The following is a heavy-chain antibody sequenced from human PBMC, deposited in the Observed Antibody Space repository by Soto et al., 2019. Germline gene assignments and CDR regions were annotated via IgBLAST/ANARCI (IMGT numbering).Heavy chain of an antibody. V-gene: IGHV3-74*01. D-gene: IGHD2-8*01. CDR2: INSDGSST. Sequence: EVQLVESGGGLVQPGGSLRLSCAAYGFTFSSYWMHWVRQAPGKGLVWVSRINSDGSSTSYADSVKGRFTISRDNAKNTLYLQMNSLRAEDTAVYYCARVGYCTNGVCFDYWGQGTLVTVSS. CDR1: GFTFSSYW. J-gene: IGHJ4*02. CDR3: ARVGYCTNGVCFDY.